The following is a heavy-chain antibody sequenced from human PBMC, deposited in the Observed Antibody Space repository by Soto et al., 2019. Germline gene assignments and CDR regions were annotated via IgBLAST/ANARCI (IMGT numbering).Heavy chain of an antibody. V-gene: IGHV4-59*01. J-gene: IGHJ4*02. Sequence: SETLSLTCTVSGGSISSYYWSWIRQPPGKGLEWIGYIYYSGSTNYNPSPKSRVTISVDTSKNQFSLKLSSVTAADTAVYYCASGLQSGGYSSGWVYFDYWGQGTLVTVSS. D-gene: IGHD6-19*01. CDR3: ASGLQSGGYSSGWVYFDY. CDR2: IYYSGST. CDR1: GGSISSYY.